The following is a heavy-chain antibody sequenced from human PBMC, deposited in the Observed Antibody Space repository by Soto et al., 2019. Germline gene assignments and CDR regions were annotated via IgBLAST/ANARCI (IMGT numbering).Heavy chain of an antibody. Sequence: GASVKVSCKASGYTFTSYDLNWVRQATGQGLEWMGWMSAYSGNTGYAQKLQGRVTMTTDTSTSTAYMELRSLRSDDTAVYYCARVRNYYDSSANWFDPWGQGTLVTVSS. CDR2: MSAYSGNT. V-gene: IGHV1-18*01. CDR3: ARVRNYYDSSANWFDP. D-gene: IGHD3-22*01. J-gene: IGHJ5*02. CDR1: GYTFTSYD.